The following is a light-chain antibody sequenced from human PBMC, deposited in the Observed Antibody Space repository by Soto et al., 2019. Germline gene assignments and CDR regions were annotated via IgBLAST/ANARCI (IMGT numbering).Light chain of an antibody. CDR1: SSDVGGYNY. CDR2: DVC. Sequence: QSALTQPASVSGSPGQSITISCTGTSSDVGGYNYVSWYQHHPGQAPKLMNFDVCNRPSGVSNRFSGSKSVNTASLTISGLQPEDEAYYYCSSYTTSNTRQIVFGTGTKLTVL. V-gene: IGLV2-14*03. CDR3: SSYTTSNTRQIV. J-gene: IGLJ1*01.